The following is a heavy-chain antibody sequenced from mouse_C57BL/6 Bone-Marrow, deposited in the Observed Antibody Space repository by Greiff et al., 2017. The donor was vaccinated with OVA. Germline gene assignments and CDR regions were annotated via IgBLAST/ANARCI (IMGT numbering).Heavy chain of an antibody. CDR3: AGGGYYVTYAVDY. J-gene: IGHJ4*01. CDR2: TFYSGIP. V-gene: IGHV3-3*01. D-gene: IGHD2-3*01. Sequence: EVKLVESGPSLVRLSQTLSLTCTVTGFSINSACYWIWIRQFPGNKLEYIGYTFYSGIPHYNPSLASRTYITRDTSKNQFSLKLSSLTTEDTAAYYCAGGGYYVTYAVDYWGQGTSVTVSS. CDR1: GFSINSACY.